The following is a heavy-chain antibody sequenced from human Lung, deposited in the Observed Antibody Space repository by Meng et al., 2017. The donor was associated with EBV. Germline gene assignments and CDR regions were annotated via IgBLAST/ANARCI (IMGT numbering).Heavy chain of an antibody. CDR1: GYTFTNYG. D-gene: IGHD1-26*01. CDR3: ARVEVGITSGDY. CDR2: INAYNGDT. J-gene: IGHJ4*02. V-gene: IGHV1-18*01. Sequence: VRLVKHGGKLKKPGASVKVSAKASGYTFTNYGITWVRQAPGQGLEWMGWINAYNGDTNYAQTLQGRVTMTTDTSTSTAYMELRSLRSDDTAVYYCARVEVGITSGDYWGQGTLVTVSS.